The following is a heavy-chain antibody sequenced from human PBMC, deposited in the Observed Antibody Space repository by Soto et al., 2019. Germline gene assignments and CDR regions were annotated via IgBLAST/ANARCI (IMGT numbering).Heavy chain of an antibody. D-gene: IGHD6-13*01. J-gene: IGHJ5*02. Sequence: SETLSLTCAVYGGSFSGYYWSWIRQPPGKGLEWIGEINHSGSTNYNPSLKSRVTISVDTSKNQFSLKLSSVTAADTAVYYCAREVSSAAGKGDWFDPWGQGTLVTVSA. CDR2: INHSGST. V-gene: IGHV4-34*01. CDR1: GGSFSGYY. CDR3: AREVSSAAGKGDWFDP.